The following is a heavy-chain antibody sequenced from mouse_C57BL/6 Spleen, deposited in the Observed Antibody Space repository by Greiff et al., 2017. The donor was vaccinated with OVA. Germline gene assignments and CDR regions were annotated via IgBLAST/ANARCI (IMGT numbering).Heavy chain of an antibody. V-gene: IGHV1-64*01. J-gene: IGHJ3*01. D-gene: IGHD3-2*02. CDR2: IHPNGGST. CDR1: GYTFTSYW. CDR3: ARRSTGYHFAY. Sequence: QVQLKQPGAELVKPGASVKLSCKASGYTFTSYWMHWVKQRPGQGLEWIGMIHPNGGSTNYNEKFKSKATLTVDKSSSTAYMQHSSLTSEDSAVYDCARRSTGYHFAYWGQGTLVTVSA.